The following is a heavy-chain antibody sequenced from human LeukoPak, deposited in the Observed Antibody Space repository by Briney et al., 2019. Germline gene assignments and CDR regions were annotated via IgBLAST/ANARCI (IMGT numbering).Heavy chain of an antibody. CDR3: AREYPRKAFRSGYHPYYYGMDV. Sequence: ASVKASCKASGYTFTSYYMHWVRQAPGQGLEWMGIINPSGGSTSYAQKFQGRVTMTRDTSTSTVYMKLSSLRSEDTAVYYCAREYPRKAFRSGYHPYYYGMDVWGQGTTVTVSS. CDR2: INPSGGST. CDR1: GYTFTSYY. D-gene: IGHD3-3*01. V-gene: IGHV1-46*01. J-gene: IGHJ6*02.